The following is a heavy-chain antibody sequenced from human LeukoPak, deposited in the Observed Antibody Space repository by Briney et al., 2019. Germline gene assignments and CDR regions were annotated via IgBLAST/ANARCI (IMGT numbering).Heavy chain of an antibody. V-gene: IGHV4-31*03. D-gene: IGHD1-1*01. CDR1: GGSISSGGYY. CDR3: ARVLRLERRFDY. CDR2: IYYSGST. J-gene: IGHJ4*02. Sequence: SETLSLTCTVSGGSISSGGYYWSWIRQHPGKGLEWIGYIYYSGSTHYNPTLKSRVTISVDTSKNQFSLKLSSVTAADTAVYYCARVLRLERRFDYWGQGTLVTVSS.